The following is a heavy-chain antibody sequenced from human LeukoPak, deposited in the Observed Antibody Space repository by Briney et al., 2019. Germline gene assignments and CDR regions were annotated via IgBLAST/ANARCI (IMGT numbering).Heavy chain of an antibody. V-gene: IGHV3-23*01. CDR3: AKERSSSWYIGGHYFDY. J-gene: IGHJ4*02. CDR1: GFTFSDYY. CDR2: ISGSGGST. Sequence: GGSLRLSCAASGFTFSDYYMSWIRQAPGKGLEWVSAISGSGGSTYYADSVKGRFTISRDNSKNTLYLQMNSLRAEDTAVYYCAKERSSSWYIGGHYFDYWGQGTLVTVSS. D-gene: IGHD6-13*01.